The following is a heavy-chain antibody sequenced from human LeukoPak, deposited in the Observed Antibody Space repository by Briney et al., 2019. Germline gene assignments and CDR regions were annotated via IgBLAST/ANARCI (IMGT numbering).Heavy chain of an antibody. D-gene: IGHD2-2*01. CDR2: ISSSSSYI. CDR3: ARSCSSTSCLDY. CDR1: GFTFSSYS. V-gene: IGHV3-21*01. Sequence: GSLRLSCAASGFTFSSYSMNWVRQAPGKGLEWVSSISSSSSYIYYADSVKGRFTISRDNAKNSLYLQMNSLRAEDTAVYYCARSCSSTSCLDYWGQGTLVTVSS. J-gene: IGHJ4*02.